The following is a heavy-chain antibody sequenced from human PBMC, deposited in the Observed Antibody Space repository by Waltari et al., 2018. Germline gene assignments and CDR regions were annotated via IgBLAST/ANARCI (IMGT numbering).Heavy chain of an antibody. J-gene: IGHJ4*02. CDR2: INSDGSST. V-gene: IGHV3-74*01. CDR1: GFTFSSYW. Sequence: EVQLVESGGGLVQPGGSLRLSCAASGFTFSSYWMHWVRQAPGKGLVCVSRINSDGSSTSYTDSVKGRFTISRDNAKNTLYLQMNSLRAEDTAVYYCARDRTSGWYLSGIGYWGQGTLVTVSS. CDR3: ARDRTSGWYLSGIGY. D-gene: IGHD6-19*01.